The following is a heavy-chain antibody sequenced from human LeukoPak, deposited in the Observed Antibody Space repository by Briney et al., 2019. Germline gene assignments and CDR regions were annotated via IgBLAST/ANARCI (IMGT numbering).Heavy chain of an antibody. CDR1: GFTFSTYS. D-gene: IGHD2-8*01. CDR2: ISSSSSYI. CDR3: ARGLRYCTNGVCHGSDY. Sequence: NPGRSLRLSCAASGFTFSTYSMNWVRQAPGKGLEWVSSISSSSSYIYYADSVKGRFTISRDNAKNSLYLQMNSLRAEDTAVFYCARGLRYCTNGVCHGSDYWGQGTLVTVSS. J-gene: IGHJ4*02. V-gene: IGHV3-21*01.